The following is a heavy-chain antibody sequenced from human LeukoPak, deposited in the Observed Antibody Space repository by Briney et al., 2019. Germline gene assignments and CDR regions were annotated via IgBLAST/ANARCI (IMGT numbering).Heavy chain of an antibody. V-gene: IGHV3-30-3*01. Sequence: GGSLRLSCAASGFTFSSYAMHWVRQAPGKGLEWVAVISYDGSNKYYADSVKGRFTISRDNSKNTLYLQMNSLRAEDTAVYYCAKDLERITMVRGSYSLDYWGQGTLVTVSS. J-gene: IGHJ4*02. CDR2: ISYDGSNK. D-gene: IGHD3-10*01. CDR3: AKDLERITMVRGSYSLDY. CDR1: GFTFSSYA.